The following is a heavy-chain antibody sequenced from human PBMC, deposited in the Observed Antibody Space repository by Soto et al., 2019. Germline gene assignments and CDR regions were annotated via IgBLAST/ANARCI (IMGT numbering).Heavy chain of an antibody. D-gene: IGHD6-13*01. CDR2: IGLAGDT. J-gene: IGHJ2*01. Sequence: EVQLVESGGGLVQPGGSLRLSCAASGLTVSDYDMQWVRQDAGKGLEWVSAIGLAGDTYYSDSVKGRFTISREDAKNSLSLQMNTLRAGDTAVYYCVRGRQQQMVREWYFDLWGRGTPVTVSS. CDR1: GLTVSDYD. V-gene: IGHV3-13*01. CDR3: VRGRQQQMVREWYFDL.